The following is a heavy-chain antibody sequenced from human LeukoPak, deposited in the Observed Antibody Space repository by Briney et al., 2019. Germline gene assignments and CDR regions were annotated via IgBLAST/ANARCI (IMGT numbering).Heavy chain of an antibody. V-gene: IGHV4-4*07. CDR2: IYTSGST. J-gene: IGHJ4*02. Sequence: SETLSLTCTVSGGSISSYYWSWIRQPAGKGLEWIGRIYTSGSTNYNPSLKSRVTMSVDTSKNQFSLKLSSVTAADTAVYYCASTGSGGFYKFFDQWGQGTLVTVSS. CDR3: ASTGSGGFYKFFDQ. D-gene: IGHD2-15*01. CDR1: GGSISSYY.